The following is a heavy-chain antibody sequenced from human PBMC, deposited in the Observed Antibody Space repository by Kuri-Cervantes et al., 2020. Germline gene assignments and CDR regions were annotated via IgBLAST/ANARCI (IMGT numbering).Heavy chain of an antibody. CDR1: GFPFGRFS. Sequence: GESLKISCVASGFPFGRFSLHWVRQAPGKGLEWVAVISYDGSNKYYADSVKGRFTISRDNSKNTLCLQMNSLRAEDTAVYYCAKDREGYSYGWYYYYGMDVWGQGTTVTVSS. D-gene: IGHD5-18*01. CDR2: ISYDGSNK. CDR3: AKDREGYSYGWYYYYGMDV. J-gene: IGHJ6*02. V-gene: IGHV3-30*18.